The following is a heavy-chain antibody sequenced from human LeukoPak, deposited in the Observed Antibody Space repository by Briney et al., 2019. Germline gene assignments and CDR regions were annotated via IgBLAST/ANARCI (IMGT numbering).Heavy chain of an antibody. V-gene: IGHV4-39*02. CDR2: IYYSGST. Sequence: SETLSLTCTVSGGSIRSGSHYWAWIRQPPGKGLEWIGSIYYSGSTYYNPSLEDRVTISIDTSKNHFSLKLSSLSAADTSVYYCAKRDDSGGNLVDLWGQGTLVTVS. CDR3: AKRDDSGGNLVDL. D-gene: IGHD3-22*01. J-gene: IGHJ4*02. CDR1: GGSIRSGSHY.